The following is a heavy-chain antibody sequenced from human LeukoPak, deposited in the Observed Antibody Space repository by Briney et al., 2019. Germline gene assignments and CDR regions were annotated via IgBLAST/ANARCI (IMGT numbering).Heavy chain of an antibody. J-gene: IGHJ6*03. Sequence: TGGSLRLSCAASGFTFSSYSMNWVRQAPGKELEWVSSISSSSSYIYYADSVKGRFTISRDNAKNSLYLQMNSLRAEDTAVYYCARGRGSYYGYYYMDVWGKGTTVTVSS. CDR1: GFTFSSYS. V-gene: IGHV3-21*01. CDR3: ARGRGSYYGYYYMDV. D-gene: IGHD1-26*01. CDR2: ISSSSSYI.